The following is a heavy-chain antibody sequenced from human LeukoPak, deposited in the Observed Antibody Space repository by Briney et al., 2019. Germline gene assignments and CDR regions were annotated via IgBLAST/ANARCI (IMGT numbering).Heavy chain of an antibody. CDR2: IYSGGST. CDR3: ARDAPDSGSHYTLSFDY. CDR1: GFTVSSNY. J-gene: IGHJ4*02. V-gene: IGHV3-53*01. D-gene: IGHD1-26*01. Sequence: PGGSLRLSCAASGFTVSSNYMSWVRQAPRKGLEWVSVIYSGGSTYYADSVKGRFTISRDNSKNTLYLQMNSLRAEDTAVYYCARDAPDSGSHYTLSFDYWGRGTLVTVSS.